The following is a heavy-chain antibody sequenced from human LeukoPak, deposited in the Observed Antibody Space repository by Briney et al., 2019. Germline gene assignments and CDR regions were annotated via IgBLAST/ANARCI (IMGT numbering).Heavy chain of an antibody. CDR2: VSGSSANT. J-gene: IGHJ4*02. CDR3: ARAAGGVPTSPTDS. V-gene: IGHV3-23*01. Sequence: GGSLSLSCAASGFTFSIFAMRWARQARGKGRAWVSSVSGSSANTYYADSVKGRFTIYRDNPKNTLYPQVRSLRVDHTAVYILARAAGGVPTSPTDSWGQGSLVTVSS. D-gene: IGHD3-10*01. CDR1: GFTFSIFA.